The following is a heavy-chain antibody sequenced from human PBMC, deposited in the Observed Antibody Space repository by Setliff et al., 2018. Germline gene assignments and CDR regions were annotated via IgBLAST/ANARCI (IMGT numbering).Heavy chain of an antibody. Sequence: ASVKVSCKASGYTFRNYAFAWVRQAPGQGLEWVGWISVYNGDTNYAQKFQGRVTLPTDTSTSTAYMELRSLTSDDSAVYYCASHDGSYVTESDLPTDYWGQGTLVTVSS. V-gene: IGHV1-18*01. J-gene: IGHJ4*02. D-gene: IGHD1-26*01. CDR2: ISVYNGDT. CDR1: GYTFRNYA. CDR3: ASHDGSYVTESDLPTDY.